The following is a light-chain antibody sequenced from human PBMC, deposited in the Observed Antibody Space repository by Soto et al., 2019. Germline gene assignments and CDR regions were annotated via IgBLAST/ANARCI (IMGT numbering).Light chain of an antibody. CDR3: QQYGSSSWT. CDR2: GAS. J-gene: IGKJ1*01. Sequence: EIVLTQSPGTLSLSPGERATLSCRASQSVSSTYFAWYQQRFGQAPRLLIYGASTRATGIPDRFSGSGSGTGFTLTISRLEPEDFAVYYCQQYGSSSWTFGQGTKVEIK. V-gene: IGKV3-20*01. CDR1: QSVSSTY.